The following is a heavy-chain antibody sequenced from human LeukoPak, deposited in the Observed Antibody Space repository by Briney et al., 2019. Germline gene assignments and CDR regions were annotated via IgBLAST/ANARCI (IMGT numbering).Heavy chain of an antibody. CDR1: GYSISSGYY. CDR2: IYHSGST. D-gene: IGHD3-22*01. Sequence: PSETLSLTCAVSGYSISSGYYWGWIRQPPGKGLEWIGSIYHSGSTYYNPSLKSRVTISVDTSKNQFSLKLSSVTAADPAVYYCARPNYYDSSGYGVYYFDYWGQGTLVTVSS. J-gene: IGHJ4*02. V-gene: IGHV4-38-2*01. CDR3: ARPNYYDSSGYGVYYFDY.